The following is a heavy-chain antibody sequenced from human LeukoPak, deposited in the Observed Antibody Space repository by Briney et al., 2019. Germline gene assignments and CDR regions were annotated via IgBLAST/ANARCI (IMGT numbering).Heavy chain of an antibody. V-gene: IGHV4-31*03. CDR2: IYYSGST. CDR1: GGSISSGGYY. J-gene: IGHJ3*02. D-gene: IGHD4-17*01. Sequence: SQTLSLTCTVSGGSISSGGYYWSWIRQHPGKGLEWIGYIYYSGSTYYNPSLKSRVTISVVTSKNQFSLKLSSVTAADTAVYYCARVGQVRRDYGDKSRGAFDIWGQGTMVTVSS. CDR3: ARVGQVRRDYGDKSRGAFDI.